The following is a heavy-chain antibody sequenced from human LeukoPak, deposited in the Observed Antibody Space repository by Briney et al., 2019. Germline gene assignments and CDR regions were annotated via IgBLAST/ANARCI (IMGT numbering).Heavy chain of an antibody. V-gene: IGHV4-34*01. Sequence: PSETLSLTCAVYGGSFSGYYWSWIRQPPGKGLEWIGEINHSGSTNYNPSLKSRVTISVDTSKNQFSLKLSSVTAAATAVYYCARRDTAMGRPFDYWGQGTLVTVSS. D-gene: IGHD5-18*01. CDR1: GGSFSGYY. J-gene: IGHJ4*02. CDR2: INHSGST. CDR3: ARRDTAMGRPFDY.